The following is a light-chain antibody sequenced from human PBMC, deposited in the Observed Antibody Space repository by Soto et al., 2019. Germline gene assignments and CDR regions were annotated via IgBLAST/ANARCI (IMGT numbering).Light chain of an antibody. V-gene: IGKV3-11*01. CDR1: QTVSSF. CDR3: QQRSNWPKT. J-gene: IGKJ1*01. Sequence: EVVLTQSPATLSLSPGERATLSCRASQTVSSFLAWYQQRPGQAPRLLIYDASHRATGIPARFSGSGSGTDFTLTISSLEPEDFAVYYCQQRSNWPKTFGQGTKVEIK. CDR2: DAS.